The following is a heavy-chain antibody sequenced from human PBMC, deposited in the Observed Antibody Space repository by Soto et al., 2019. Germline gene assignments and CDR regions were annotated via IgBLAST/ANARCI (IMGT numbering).Heavy chain of an antibody. CDR1: GYTXTGYY. Sequence: GXSXKVSFKAAGYTXTGYYMNLVRQAPGQGLEWMGWINPNSGGTNYAQKFQGRVTMTRDTSISTAYMELSRLRSDDTDVYYCALAEWETTDYYGMDVWGQGNTVTGS. V-gene: IGHV1-2*02. D-gene: IGHD4-17*01. CDR3: ALAEWETTDYYGMDV. CDR2: INPNSGGT. J-gene: IGHJ6*02.